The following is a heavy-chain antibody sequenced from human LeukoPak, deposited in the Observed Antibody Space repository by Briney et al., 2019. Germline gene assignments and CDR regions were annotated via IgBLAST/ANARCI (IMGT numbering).Heavy chain of an antibody. D-gene: IGHD3-10*01. CDR1: GGSFSHSY. Sequence: TSDTLALTCSVSGGSFSHSYWIWIRQSPDMGLQWIGEISHSGGTNFHPSLKSRLTMSVDTSKNQFSLKLTSVTAADSGIYYCARDSYIIGRGFDPWGHGTLVTVSS. J-gene: IGHJ5*02. CDR2: ISHSGGT. CDR3: ARDSYIIGRGFDP. V-gene: IGHV4-34*01.